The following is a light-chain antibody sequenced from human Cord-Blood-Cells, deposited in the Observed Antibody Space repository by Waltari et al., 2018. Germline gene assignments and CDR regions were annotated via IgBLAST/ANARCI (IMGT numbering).Light chain of an antibody. CDR3: CSYAGSSTWV. V-gene: IGLV2-23*01. CDR1: SRDVGSYNL. J-gene: IGLJ3*02. Sequence: QSALPQPASVSGSPGQSITIPCTETSRDVGSYNLVSWYQQHPGKAPKLMIYEGSKRPSGVSNRFSGSKSGNTASLTISGLQAEDEADYYCCSYAGSSTWVFGGGTKLTVL. CDR2: EGS.